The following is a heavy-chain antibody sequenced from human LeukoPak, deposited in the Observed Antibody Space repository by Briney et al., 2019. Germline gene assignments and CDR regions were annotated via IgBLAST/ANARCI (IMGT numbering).Heavy chain of an antibody. CDR3: ATGYYEPFAT. J-gene: IGHJ5*02. D-gene: IGHD3-22*01. CDR2: ISDTGKT. CDR1: GASLSSYY. Sequence: SQTLSLTCNVSGASLSSYYWDWLRQSPGRGLEWIGYISDTGKTVSNPSLKSRVTISLATSKNQFSLRLTSVTAADSAVYFCATGYYEPFATWGPGIMVSVSS. V-gene: IGHV4-59*01.